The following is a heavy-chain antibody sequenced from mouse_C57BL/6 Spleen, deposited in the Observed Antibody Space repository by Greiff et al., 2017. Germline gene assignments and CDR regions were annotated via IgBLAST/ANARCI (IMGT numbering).Heavy chain of an antibody. V-gene: IGHV5-4*03. Sequence: EVMLVESGGGLVKPGGSLKLSCAASGFTFSSYAMSWVRQTPEKRLEWVATISDGGSYTYYPDNVKGRFTISRDNAKTNLYLQMSHLKSEDTAMYYCARVGNPWYFDVWGTGTTVTVSS. CDR1: GFTFSSYA. CDR2: ISDGGSYT. J-gene: IGHJ1*03. CDR3: ARVGNPWYFDV.